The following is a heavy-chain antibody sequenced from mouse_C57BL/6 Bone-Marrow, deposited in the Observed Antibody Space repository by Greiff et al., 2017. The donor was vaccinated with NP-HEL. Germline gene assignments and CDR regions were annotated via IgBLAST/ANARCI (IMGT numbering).Heavy chain of an antibody. CDR2: ISSRSSTI. Sequence: EVQGVESGGGLVKPGGSLKLSCAASGFTFSDYGMHWVRQAPEKGLEWVAYISSRSSTIYYADTVKGRFTISRDNAKNTLFLQMTSLRSEDTAMYYCARRYRGLYYYAMDYWGQGTSVTVSS. CDR3: ARRYRGLYYYAMDY. V-gene: IGHV5-17*01. CDR1: GFTFSDYG. J-gene: IGHJ4*01. D-gene: IGHD2-12*01.